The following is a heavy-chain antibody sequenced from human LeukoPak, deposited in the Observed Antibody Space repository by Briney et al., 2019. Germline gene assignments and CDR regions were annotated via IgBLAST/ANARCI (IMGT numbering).Heavy chain of an antibody. CDR2: INHSGST. Sequence: SETLSLTWAVYGGSFSGYYWSWIRQPPGKGLEWIGEINHSGSTNYNPSLKSRVTISVDTSKNQFSLKLSSVTAADTAVYYCARMWAARSPFDYWGQGTLVTVSS. CDR3: ARMWAARSPFDY. J-gene: IGHJ4*02. D-gene: IGHD6-6*01. CDR1: GGSFSGYY. V-gene: IGHV4-34*01.